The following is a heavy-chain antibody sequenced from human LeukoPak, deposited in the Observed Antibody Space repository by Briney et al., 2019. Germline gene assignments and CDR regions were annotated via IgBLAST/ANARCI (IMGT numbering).Heavy chain of an antibody. V-gene: IGHV4-61*02. D-gene: IGHD3-10*01. CDR2: IYTSGST. J-gene: IGHJ4*02. Sequence: PSETLSLTCTVSGGSISSGSYYWSWIRQPAGKGLEWIGRIYTSGSTNYNPSLKSRVTISVDTSKNQFSLKLSSVTAADTAVYYCARASRRYGSGSFEFDYWGQGTLVTVSS. CDR3: ARASRRYGSGSFEFDY. CDR1: GGSISSGSYY.